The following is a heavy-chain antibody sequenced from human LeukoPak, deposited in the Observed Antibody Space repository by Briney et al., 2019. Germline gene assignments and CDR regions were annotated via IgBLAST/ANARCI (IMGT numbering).Heavy chain of an antibody. V-gene: IGHV3-21*01. CDR2: ISGSSSYI. Sequence: GGSLRLTCAASGFTFRTYSLNWVRQAPGKGLEWVSSISGSSSYIYYGDSVKGRFSISRDNAKNSLYLQMNSLRVEDTGVYYCARDLTGYYYYYMDVWGKGTTVTVSS. D-gene: IGHD1-1*01. CDR1: GFTFRTYS. CDR3: ARDLTGYYYYYMDV. J-gene: IGHJ6*03.